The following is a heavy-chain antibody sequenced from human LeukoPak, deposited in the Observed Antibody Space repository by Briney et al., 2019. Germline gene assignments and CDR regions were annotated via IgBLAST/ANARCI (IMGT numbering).Heavy chain of an antibody. CDR2: ISGSSSTT. CDR1: GFTFTTYS. Sequence: PGGSLRLSCAASGFTFTTYSMNWVRQAPGKGLEWVSYISGSSSTTYYADSVKGRFTISRDNPKNTLYLQINTLRDEDTGVYYCAKDGTHSSNWYPDYWGQGTLVTVSS. V-gene: IGHV3-48*02. CDR3: AKDGTHSSNWYPDY. J-gene: IGHJ4*02. D-gene: IGHD6-13*01.